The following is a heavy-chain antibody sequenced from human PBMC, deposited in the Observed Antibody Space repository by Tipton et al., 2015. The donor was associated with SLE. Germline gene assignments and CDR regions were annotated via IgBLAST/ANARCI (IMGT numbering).Heavy chain of an antibody. V-gene: IGHV4-34*01. CDR3: ARGQDYDFWSGYYTKGAFDY. D-gene: IGHD3-3*01. Sequence: TLSLTCAVYGGSFSGYYWSWIRQPPGKGLEWIGEINHSGSTNYNPSLKSRVTISVDTSKNQFYLKLTSLTAADTAVYYCARGQDYDFWSGYYTKGAFDYWGQGTLVTVSS. CDR1: GGSFSGYY. J-gene: IGHJ4*02. CDR2: INHSGST.